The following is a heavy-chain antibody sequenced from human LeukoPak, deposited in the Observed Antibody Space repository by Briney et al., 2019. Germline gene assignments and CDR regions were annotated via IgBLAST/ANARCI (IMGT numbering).Heavy chain of an antibody. J-gene: IGHJ3*02. CDR1: GGSFSGYY. CDR2: IYTSGST. V-gene: IGHV4-4*07. CDR3: AREPPRRNIVMVVAATVEAFDI. D-gene: IGHD2-15*01. Sequence: SETLSLTCAVYGGSFSGYYWSWIRQPAGKGLEWIGRIYTSGSTNYNPSLKSRVTMSVDTSKNQFSLKLSSVTAADTAVYYCAREPPRRNIVMVVAATVEAFDIWGQGTMVTVSS.